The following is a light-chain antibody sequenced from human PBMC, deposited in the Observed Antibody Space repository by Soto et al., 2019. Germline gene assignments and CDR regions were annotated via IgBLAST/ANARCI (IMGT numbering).Light chain of an antibody. CDR3: QVWDSSTDDLYV. J-gene: IGLJ1*01. CDR2: ADS. CDR1: NIGSNS. Sequence: SSELTQPPSVSVVPGQTAIVTCDGNNIGSNSVHWYQQKPGRAPVLVVYADSDRPSGVPERFSGSNSGNTATLTISRVEAGDEADYYCQVWDSSTDDLYVFGPGTKV. V-gene: IGLV3-21*02.